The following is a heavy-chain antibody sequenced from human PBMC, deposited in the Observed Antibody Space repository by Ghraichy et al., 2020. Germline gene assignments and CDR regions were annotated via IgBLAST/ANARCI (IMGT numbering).Heavy chain of an antibody. V-gene: IGHV4-4*02. CDR3: ARAGATRDSHFDY. CDR1: SGSISSSNW. CDR2: IYHSGST. D-gene: IGHD1-26*01. Sequence: SETLSLTCDVSSGSISSSNWWSWVRQSPGKGLEWIGEIYHSGSTNYNPSLESRVTISVDKSKNQFSLKLSSVTAADTAVYYCARAGATRDSHFDYWGQGTLVTVSS. J-gene: IGHJ4*02.